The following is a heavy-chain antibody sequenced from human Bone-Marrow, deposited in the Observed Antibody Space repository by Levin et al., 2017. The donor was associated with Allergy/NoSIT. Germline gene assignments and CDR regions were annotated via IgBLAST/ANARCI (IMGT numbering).Heavy chain of an antibody. V-gene: IGHV3-23*01. Sequence: GGSLRLSCAASGFTFSSYAMSWVRQAPGKGLEWVSAISGSGGSTYYADSVKGRFTISRDNSKNTLYLQMNSLRAEDTAVYYCAKKGVVVAATPEGDAPWFDPWGQGTLVTVSS. J-gene: IGHJ5*02. CDR3: AKKGVVVAATPEGDAPWFDP. D-gene: IGHD2-15*01. CDR1: GFTFSSYA. CDR2: ISGSGGST.